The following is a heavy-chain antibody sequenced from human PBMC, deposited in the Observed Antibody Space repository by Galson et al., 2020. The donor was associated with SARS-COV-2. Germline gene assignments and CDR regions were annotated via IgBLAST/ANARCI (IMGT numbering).Heavy chain of an antibody. Sequence: SVKVSCKASGFTFTSSAVQWVRQARGQRLEWIGWIVVGSGNTNYAQKFKGRVTITTDMSTSTAYMELSSLTSEDTAVYYCAADPRAPSDNFDYWGQGTLVTVSS. V-gene: IGHV1-58*01. CDR1: GFTFTSSA. CDR3: AADPRAPSDNFDY. CDR2: IVVGSGNT. J-gene: IGHJ4*02.